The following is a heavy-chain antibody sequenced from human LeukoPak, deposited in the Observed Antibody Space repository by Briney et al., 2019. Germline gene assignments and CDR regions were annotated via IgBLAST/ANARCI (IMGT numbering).Heavy chain of an antibody. V-gene: IGHV3-30*04. CDR3: AREEVYYYDSSGTNYFDY. J-gene: IGHJ4*02. CDR1: GFTFSSYA. Sequence: GSLRLSCAASGFTFSSYAMHWVRQAPGKGLEWVAVISYDGSNKYYADSVKGRFTISRDNSKNTLYLQMNSLRAEDTAVYYCAREEVYYYDSSGTNYFDYWGQGTLVTVSS. CDR2: ISYDGSNK. D-gene: IGHD3-22*01.